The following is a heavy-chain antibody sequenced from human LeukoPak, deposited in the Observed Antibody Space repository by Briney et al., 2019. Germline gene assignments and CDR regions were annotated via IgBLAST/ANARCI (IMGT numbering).Heavy chain of an antibody. D-gene: IGHD3-10*01. CDR1: GYTFTGYY. Sequence: ASVKVSCKASGYTFTGYYMHWVRQAPGQGLEWMGGIIPIFGTANYAQKFQGRVTITADESTSTAYMELSSLRSEDTAVYYCARESPDTMVRGVIISLSGWFDPWGQGTLVTVSS. CDR2: IIPIFGTA. J-gene: IGHJ5*02. V-gene: IGHV1-69*13. CDR3: ARESPDTMVRGVIISLSGWFDP.